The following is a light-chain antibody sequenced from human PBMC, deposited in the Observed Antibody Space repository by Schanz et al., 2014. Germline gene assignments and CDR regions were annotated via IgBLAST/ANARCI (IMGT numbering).Light chain of an antibody. J-gene: IGKJ1*01. CDR2: DAS. CDR1: QSISTY. V-gene: IGKV3-11*01. CDR3: QLRGNWPPWT. Sequence: VLTQSPGTLSLSPGERATLSCRASQSISTYLAWYQHKPGQGPRLLISDASNRATGTPARFSGSGSGTDFTLTISSLEPEDFAVYYCQLRGNWPPWTFGQGTKVEV.